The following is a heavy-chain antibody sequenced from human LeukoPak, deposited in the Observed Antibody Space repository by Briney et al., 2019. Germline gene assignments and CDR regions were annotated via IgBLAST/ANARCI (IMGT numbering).Heavy chain of an antibody. CDR3: AKVEMATTWDYYYGMDV. Sequence: GGSLRLSCAASGFTFSSYAMSWVRQAPGKGLEWVSAISGSGGSTYYADSVKGRFTIFRDNSKNTLNLQMNNLRVEDTAVYYCAKVEMATTWDYYYGMDVWGQGTTVTVSS. J-gene: IGHJ6*02. CDR1: GFTFSSYA. D-gene: IGHD5-24*01. V-gene: IGHV3-23*01. CDR2: ISGSGGST.